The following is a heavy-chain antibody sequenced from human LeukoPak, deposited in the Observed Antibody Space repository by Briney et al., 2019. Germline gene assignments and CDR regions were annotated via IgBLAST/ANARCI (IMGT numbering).Heavy chain of an antibody. CDR3: ARDPDY. Sequence: SVTLSCTSTGSGESSSGFYWNWMRQPPGNGLEWIVYIYYSGSTNYNTSLKSLVTMSVATSKNHFFLKLSLVTAADTAVYYSARDPDYWGPGTLVTVSS. J-gene: IGHJ4*01. CDR1: GESSSGFY. CDR2: IYYSGST. V-gene: IGHV4-59*01.